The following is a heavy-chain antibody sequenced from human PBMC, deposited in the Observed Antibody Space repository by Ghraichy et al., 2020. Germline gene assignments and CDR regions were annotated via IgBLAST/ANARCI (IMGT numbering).Heavy chain of an antibody. CDR2: INPSGGST. J-gene: IGHJ2*01. Sequence: ASVKVSCKASGYTFTSYYMHWVRQAPGQGLEWMGIINPSGGSTSYAQKFQGRVTMTRDTSTSTVYMELSSLRSEDTAVYYCAANQGVIAAASPNYWYFDLWGRGTLVTVSS. D-gene: IGHD6-13*01. V-gene: IGHV1-46*01. CDR1: GYTFTSYY. CDR3: AANQGVIAAASPNYWYFDL.